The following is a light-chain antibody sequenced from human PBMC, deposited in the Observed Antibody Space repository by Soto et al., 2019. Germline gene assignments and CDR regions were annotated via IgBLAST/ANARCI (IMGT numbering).Light chain of an antibody. CDR2: AAS. CDR1: QTVRNF. V-gene: IGKV1-39*01. CDR3: QQTYSTPLT. Sequence: DIQVTQSPSSLSASIGDTVTITCRSSQTVRNFLNWYQQEPGKAPKLLIYAASSLQRGVPSRFSGSGSGTDSTLTITSLQPEDFATYFCQQTYSTPLTFGPGTTVDIK. J-gene: IGKJ3*01.